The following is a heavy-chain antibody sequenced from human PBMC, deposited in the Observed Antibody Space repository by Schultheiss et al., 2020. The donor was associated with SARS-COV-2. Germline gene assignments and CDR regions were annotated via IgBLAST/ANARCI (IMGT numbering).Heavy chain of an antibody. J-gene: IGHJ4*02. CDR2: ISYDGSNK. Sequence: GGSLRLSCAASGFTFSSYGMHWVRQAPGKGLEWVAVISYDGSNKYYADSVKGRFTISRDNSKNTLYLQMNSLRAEDTAVYYCARDLERVGGWVGVGYWGQGTLVTVSS. CDR1: GFTFSSYG. D-gene: IGHD6-19*01. CDR3: ARDLERVGGWVGVGY. V-gene: IGHV3-33*05.